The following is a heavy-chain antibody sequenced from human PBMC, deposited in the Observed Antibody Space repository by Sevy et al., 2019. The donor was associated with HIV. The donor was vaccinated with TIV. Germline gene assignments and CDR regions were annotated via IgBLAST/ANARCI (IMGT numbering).Heavy chain of an antibody. Sequence: GGSLRLSCAASGFNFSPYGMHWVRQAPGKGLEWVSFIEYDGNKIFYADSVRGRFTVSRDNSKNTLYQKMNSLSTEDTAVYYCVKDPHYDFFDYWGQGILVTVSS. D-gene: IGHD3-10*01. CDR3: VKDPHYDFFDY. J-gene: IGHJ4*02. CDR1: GFNFSPYG. CDR2: IEYDGNKI. V-gene: IGHV3-30*02.